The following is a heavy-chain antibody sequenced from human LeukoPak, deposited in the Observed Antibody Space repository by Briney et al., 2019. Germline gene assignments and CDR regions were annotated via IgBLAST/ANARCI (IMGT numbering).Heavy chain of an antibody. CDR2: ISATGGTT. V-gene: IGHV3-23*01. J-gene: IGHJ4*02. CDR1: GFTFSSYG. Sequence: GGTLRLSCAASGFTFSSYGMSWVRQAPGKGLEWVSAISATGGTTYYADSVKGRFTISRDNSKNTLYLQMNSLRAEDTAVYYCAKQYYYDSSAYFDYWGQGTLVTVSS. CDR3: AKQYYYDSSAYFDY. D-gene: IGHD3-22*01.